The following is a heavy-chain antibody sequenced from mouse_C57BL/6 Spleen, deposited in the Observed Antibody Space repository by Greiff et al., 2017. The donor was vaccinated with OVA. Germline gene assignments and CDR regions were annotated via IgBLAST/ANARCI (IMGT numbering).Heavy chain of an antibody. J-gene: IGHJ4*01. D-gene: IGHD2-5*01. CDR2: IHPNSGST. CDR1: GYTFTSYW. V-gene: IGHV1-64*01. CDR3: ARYSNGDAMDY. Sequence: VKLQQPGAELVKPGASVKLSCKASGYTFTSYWMHWVKQRPGQGLEWIGMIHPNSGSTNYNEKFKSKATLTVDKSSSTAYMQLSSLTSENSAVYYCARYSNGDAMDYWGQGTSVTVSS.